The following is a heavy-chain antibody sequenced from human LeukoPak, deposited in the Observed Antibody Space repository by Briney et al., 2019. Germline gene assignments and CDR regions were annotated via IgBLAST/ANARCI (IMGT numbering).Heavy chain of an antibody. V-gene: IGHV4-59*01. Sequence: SETLSLTCTVSGGSISDYHWSWIRQPPGKGLEWIGYIYYSGSTNYNPSLKSRSTISLDTSKNQFSLKLNSVTAADTAVYYCARAVTSLDAFNLWGQGTMITVSS. J-gene: IGHJ3*01. CDR3: ARAVTSLDAFNL. D-gene: IGHD5-18*01. CDR2: IYYSGST. CDR1: GGSISDYH.